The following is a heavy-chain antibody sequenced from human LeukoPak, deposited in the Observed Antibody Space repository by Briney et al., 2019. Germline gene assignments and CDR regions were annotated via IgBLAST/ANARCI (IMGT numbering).Heavy chain of an antibody. D-gene: IGHD2-15*01. Sequence: PGGSLRLSCAASGFTFSSYAMHWVRQAPGKGLEWVAVISYDGSNKYYADSVKGRFTISRDNSKNTLYLQMNSLRAEDTAVYYCAKERYCSGGSCYNGAFDIWSQGTMVTVSS. CDR2: ISYDGSNK. CDR3: AKERYCSGGSCYNGAFDI. CDR1: GFTFSSYA. V-gene: IGHV3-30*04. J-gene: IGHJ3*02.